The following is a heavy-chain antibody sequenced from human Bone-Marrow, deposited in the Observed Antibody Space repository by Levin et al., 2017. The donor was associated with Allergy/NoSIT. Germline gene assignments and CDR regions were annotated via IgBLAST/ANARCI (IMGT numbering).Heavy chain of an antibody. J-gene: IGHJ5*02. V-gene: IGHV3-23*01. Sequence: LTGGSLRLSCKASGFTLYKYAMSWVRQAPGKGPEWVSAISGSGGSTYYADSVKGRFTISRDNSKNTLFLQMNSLRAEDTAVYYCAKDQSPDPYYFDSSGYYSSWGQGTVVTVSS. CDR3: AKDQSPDPYYFDSSGYYSS. CDR1: GFTLYKYA. D-gene: IGHD3-22*01. CDR2: ISGSGGST.